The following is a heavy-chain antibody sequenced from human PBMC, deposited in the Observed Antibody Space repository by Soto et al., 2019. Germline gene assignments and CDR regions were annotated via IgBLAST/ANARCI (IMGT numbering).Heavy chain of an antibody. CDR1: GYSFANYW. CDR3: ARPGAPTDTVVYDF. CDR2: IYPGDSET. V-gene: IGHV5-51*01. Sequence: GESLKISCKASGYSFANYWIGWVCQKPGKGLEWMGVIYPGDSETTYSPSFEGQVIISVDRSRGTAFLEWSSLKASDTAMYYCARPGAPTDTVVYDFWGQGTQVTLSS. J-gene: IGHJ4*02. D-gene: IGHD5-18*01.